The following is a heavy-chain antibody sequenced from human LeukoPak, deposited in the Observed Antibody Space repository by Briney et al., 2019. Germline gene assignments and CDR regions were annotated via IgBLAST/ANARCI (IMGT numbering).Heavy chain of an antibody. D-gene: IGHD6-13*01. CDR1: GCSISSNY. V-gene: IGHV4-4*07. CDR3: VRAKISAAGVWLFDP. CDR2: IYNTGST. J-gene: IGHJ5*02. Sequence: SETLSLTCTVSGCSISSNYWNWIRQPAGKGLEWIGRIYNTGSTNYNPSLESRVTMSVGTSKNQFSLKLSSVTAADTAVYYCVRAKISAAGVWLFDPWGQGTLITVSS.